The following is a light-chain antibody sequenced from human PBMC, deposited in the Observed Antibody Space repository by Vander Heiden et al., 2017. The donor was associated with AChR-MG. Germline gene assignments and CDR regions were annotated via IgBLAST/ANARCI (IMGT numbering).Light chain of an antibody. CDR3: SSYTSSSTGV. CDR2: DVS. V-gene: IGLV2-14*01. J-gene: IGLJ1*01. Sequence: HSALTQPASVAGSPGPSVPISCTGTSSDVGGYNDVSWYQQHPGKAPKLMIDDVSKRPSGVSNRFSGSKAGNTASLTISGLQAEDEADYYCSSYTSSSTGVFGTGTKVTVL. CDR1: SSDVGGYND.